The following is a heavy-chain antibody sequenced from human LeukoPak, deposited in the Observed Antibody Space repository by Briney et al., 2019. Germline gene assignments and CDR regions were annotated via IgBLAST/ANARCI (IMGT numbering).Heavy chain of an antibody. V-gene: IGHV4-38-2*01. CDR3: ARGRQPRRGYCSGTSCPHWFDP. Sequence: GSLRLSCAASGFTFDDYAMHWVRQPPGKGLEWIGSIYHSGSTYYNPSLKSRVTISVDTSKNQFSLKLSSVTAADTAVYYCARGRQPRRGYCSGTSCPHWFDPWGQGTLVTVSS. CDR1: GFTFDDYA. CDR2: IYHSGST. J-gene: IGHJ5*02. D-gene: IGHD2-2*01.